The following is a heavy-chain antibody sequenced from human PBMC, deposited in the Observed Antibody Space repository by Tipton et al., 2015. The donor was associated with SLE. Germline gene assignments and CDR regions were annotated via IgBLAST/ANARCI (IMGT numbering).Heavy chain of an antibody. J-gene: IGHJ4*02. D-gene: IGHD3-10*01. CDR3: AKGDMVQGVIDY. CDR2: FNQIGTP. CDR1: GYSISSGYY. Sequence: TLSLTCTVSGYSISSGYYWGWIRQPPGKGLDGMGRFNQIGTPYYNPPLRSRVTISVNTTKNQFSLRLGFLTAADTAVYYCAKGDMVQGVIDYWGQGTLVTVSS. V-gene: IGHV4-38-2*02.